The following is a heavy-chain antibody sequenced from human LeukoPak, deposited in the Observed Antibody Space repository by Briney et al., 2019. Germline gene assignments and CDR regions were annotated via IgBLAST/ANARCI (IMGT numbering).Heavy chain of an antibody. CDR2: ISSSSSYI. CDR1: GFTFSSYS. D-gene: IGHD6-6*01. CDR3: ARDPGEWQLAPSIAY. J-gene: IGHJ4*02. V-gene: IGHV3-21*01. Sequence: GGSLRLSCAASGFTFSSYSMNWVRQAPGKGLEWVSSISSSSSYIYYADSVKGRFTISRDNAKNSLYLQMNSLRAEDTAVYYCARDPGEWQLAPSIAYWGQGTPVTVSS.